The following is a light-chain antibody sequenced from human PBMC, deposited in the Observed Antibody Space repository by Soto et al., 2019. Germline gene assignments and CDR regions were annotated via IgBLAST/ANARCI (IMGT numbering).Light chain of an antibody. CDR3: SSYTSSNTLV. J-gene: IGLJ2*01. CDR2: EVN. V-gene: IGLV2-14*01. Sequence: QSALTQPASVSGSPRESITISCTGTSRDVGYYNYVSWYQQHPGKAPKLMIYEVNTRPSGVSNRFSGSKSGNTASLTIFGLQADDEADYYCSSYTSSNTLVFGGGTKLTVL. CDR1: SRDVGYYNY.